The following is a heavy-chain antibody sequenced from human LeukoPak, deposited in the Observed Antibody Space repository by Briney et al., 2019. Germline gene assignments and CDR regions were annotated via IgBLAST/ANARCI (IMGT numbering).Heavy chain of an antibody. CDR1: AYTFTSYG. CDR2: ISAHNGNT. Sequence: ASVKVSCKASAYTFTSYGISWVRQAPGQGLEWMGWISAHNGNTNYAQKFQGRVTMTTDTSTRTAYMELGSLRADDTAVYYCARDLYDFWSGYYYYYGMDVWGQGTTVTVSS. D-gene: IGHD3-3*01. V-gene: IGHV1-18*01. CDR3: ARDLYDFWSGYYYYYGMDV. J-gene: IGHJ6*02.